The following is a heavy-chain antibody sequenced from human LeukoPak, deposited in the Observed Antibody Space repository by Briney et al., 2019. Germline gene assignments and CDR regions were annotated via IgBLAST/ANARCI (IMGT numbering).Heavy chain of an antibody. CDR2: ITYTSGTL. Sequence: PGGSLRLSCAASGFTFSSYSMSWVRQAPGKGLEWISYITYTSGTLYYAASVKGRFTISRDNAKNSLYLQMSSLRDEDTAVYYCARDLEVPGGNRLFDYWGQGTLVTVSS. CDR3: ARDLEVPGGNRLFDY. V-gene: IGHV3-48*02. J-gene: IGHJ4*02. D-gene: IGHD4-23*01. CDR1: GFTFSSYS.